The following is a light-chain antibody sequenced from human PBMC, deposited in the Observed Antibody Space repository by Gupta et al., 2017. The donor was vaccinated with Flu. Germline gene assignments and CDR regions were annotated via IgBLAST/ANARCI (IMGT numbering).Light chain of an antibody. CDR1: SLRSYY. CDR3: NSRDSSGNHPVV. Sequence: SSELTQHPAVSVALGQTVRITCQGDSLRSYYASWYQQKPGQAPVLVIYGKNNRPSGIPDRFSGSSSGNTASLTITGAQAEDEADYYCNSRDSSGNHPVVFGGGTKLTVL. V-gene: IGLV3-19*01. J-gene: IGLJ2*01. CDR2: GKN.